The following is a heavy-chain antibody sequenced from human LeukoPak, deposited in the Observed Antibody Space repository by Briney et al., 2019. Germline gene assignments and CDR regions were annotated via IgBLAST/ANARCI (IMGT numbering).Heavy chain of an antibody. CDR2: IYHSGST. D-gene: IGHD3-9*01. CDR1: GGSISSSNW. V-gene: IGHV4-4*02. CDR3: ASSHDILTGSAFDY. Sequence: PSETLSLTCAVSGGSISSSNWWSWVRQPPGKGLEWIGEIYHSGSTNYNPSLKSRVTISVDKSKNQFSLKLSSVTAADTAVYYCASSHDILTGSAFDYWGQGTLVTVSS. J-gene: IGHJ4*02.